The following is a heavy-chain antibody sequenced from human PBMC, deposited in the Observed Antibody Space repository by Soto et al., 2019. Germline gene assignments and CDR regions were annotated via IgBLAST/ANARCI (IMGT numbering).Heavy chain of an antibody. V-gene: IGHV2-5*02. J-gene: IGHJ4*02. D-gene: IGHD4-17*01. CDR3: AHRRQDYGDYVDLRREIVFDY. Sequence: SGPTLVNPTQTLTLTCTFSGFSLSTSGVGVGWIRQPPGKALEWLALIYWDDDKRYSPSLKSRLTITKDTSKNQVVLTMTNMDPVDTATYYCAHRRQDYGDYVDLRREIVFDYWGQGTLVTVSS. CDR1: GFSLSTSGVG. CDR2: IYWDDDK.